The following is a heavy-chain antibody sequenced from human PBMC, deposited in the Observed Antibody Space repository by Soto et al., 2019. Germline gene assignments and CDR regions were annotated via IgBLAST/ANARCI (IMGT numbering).Heavy chain of an antibody. Sequence: QVQLQESGPGLVKPSQTLSLTCTVSGGSISSGDYYWGWIRQPPGKGLEWIGYIYYSGSTYYNPSLMSRVTISVDSSKNQFSLKLSSVTAADTAVYYCARLRPSLIDYWGQGTLVTVSS. J-gene: IGHJ4*02. CDR1: GGSISSGDYY. V-gene: IGHV4-30-4*01. CDR2: IYYSGST. CDR3: ARLRPSLIDY. D-gene: IGHD4-17*01.